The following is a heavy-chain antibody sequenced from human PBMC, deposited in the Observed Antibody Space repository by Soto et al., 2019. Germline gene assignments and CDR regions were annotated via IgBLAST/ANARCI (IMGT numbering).Heavy chain of an antibody. J-gene: IGHJ1*01. CDR1: GGSVSSGDYY. CDR3: ARIPFSTLLIIWSIS. CDR2: IYYSGST. D-gene: IGHD3-9*01. Sequence: LSLTCTVSGGSVSSGDYYWSWIRQPPGKGLEWIGYIYYSGSTNYNPSLKSRVSISLDTSKNQFSLRLTSVTAADTAVYYCARIPFSTLLIIWSISWGRST. V-gene: IGHV4-61*08.